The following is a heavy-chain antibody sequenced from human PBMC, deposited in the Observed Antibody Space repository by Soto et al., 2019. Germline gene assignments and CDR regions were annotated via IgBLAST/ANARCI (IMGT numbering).Heavy chain of an antibody. Sequence: QVQLVQSGAEVKEPGASVKVSCKASGYTFTTYYMHWVRQAPGQGLEWMGIINPSDSTISYAQKVQGTVTMTRDTSTSTVLMELSSLRSEDAAVYFCARDVLVRELRYYTMHVWGQGTTVTVSS. CDR2: INPSDSTI. CDR1: GYTFTTYY. J-gene: IGHJ6*02. V-gene: IGHV1-46*01. CDR3: ARDVLVRELRYYTMHV. D-gene: IGHD3-10*01.